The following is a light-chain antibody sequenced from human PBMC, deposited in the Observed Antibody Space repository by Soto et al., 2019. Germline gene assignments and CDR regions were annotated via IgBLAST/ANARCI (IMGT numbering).Light chain of an antibody. CDR3: QQLNSYPPT. Sequence: DIQMTQSPSSLSASVGDRVTITCQASQDISNYLNWYQQKPGKAPKLLIYAASTLQSGVPSRFSGSGSGTEFTLTISSLQPEDFATYYCQQLNSYPPTFGQGTRLEI. J-gene: IGKJ5*01. CDR1: QDISNY. V-gene: IGKV1-9*01. CDR2: AAS.